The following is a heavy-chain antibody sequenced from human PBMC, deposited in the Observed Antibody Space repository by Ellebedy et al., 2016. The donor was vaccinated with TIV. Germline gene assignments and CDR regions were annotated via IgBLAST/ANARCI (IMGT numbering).Heavy chain of an antibody. J-gene: IGHJ5*02. D-gene: IGHD3-10*01. V-gene: IGHV4-61*03. CDR1: GGSVSSPNYY. CDR2: IYSSGST. Sequence: MPSETLSLTCTVSGGSVSSPNYYWTWIRQPPGKGLEWIGYIYSSGSTDYKPSLKTRVTISVDTSKNPFSLNLKSVTAADTAVYFCSGAYGRATPRSWGQGTLVTVSS. CDR3: SGAYGRATPRS.